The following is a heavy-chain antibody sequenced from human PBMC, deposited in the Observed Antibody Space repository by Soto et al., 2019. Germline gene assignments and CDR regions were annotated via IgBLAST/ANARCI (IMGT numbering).Heavy chain of an antibody. CDR3: EIGHVDYEGGAFDI. CDR2: ISGYNGNT. CDR1: GYTFSNHG. D-gene: IGHD4-17*01. Sequence: QVQLVQSGAEVKKPGASVKVSCKASGYTFSNHGISWVRQAPGQGLQWVGWISGYNGNTNFAQKLQGRVTMTTDTSTSTAYMEVRSLRSDDTAVYYCEIGHVDYEGGAFDIWGQGTMVTVSS. V-gene: IGHV1-18*01. J-gene: IGHJ3*02.